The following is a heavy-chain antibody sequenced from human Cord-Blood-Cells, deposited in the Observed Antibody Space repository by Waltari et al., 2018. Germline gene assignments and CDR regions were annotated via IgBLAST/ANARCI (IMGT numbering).Heavy chain of an antibody. J-gene: IGHJ3*02. CDR2: IYYSGSN. D-gene: IGHD4-17*01. CDR3: ARGTGVTTAFDI. CDR1: VGSISSGDYY. Sequence: QVQLQESGPGLVTPSQNLSLTCTVSVGSISSGDYYWSLIRQPPGKGLEWIGYIYYSGSNYYNPSLKSRVTISVDTSKNQFSLKLSSVTAADTAVYYCARGTGVTTAFDIWGQGTMVTVSS. V-gene: IGHV4-30-4*01.